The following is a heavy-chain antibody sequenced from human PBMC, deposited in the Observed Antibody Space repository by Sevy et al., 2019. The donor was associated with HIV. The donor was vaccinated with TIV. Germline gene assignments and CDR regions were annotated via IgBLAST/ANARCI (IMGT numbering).Heavy chain of an antibody. J-gene: IGHJ4*02. D-gene: IGHD6-19*01. CDR1: GFTFSSYG. CDR3: AGDRKDSSGWKDTAPKYFDY. V-gene: IGHV3-33*01. Sequence: GGSLRLSCAASGFTFSSYGMHWVRQAPGKGLEWVAVIWYDGSNKYYADSVKGRFTISRDNSKNTLYLQMNSLRAEDTAVYYCAGDRKDSSGWKDTAPKYFDYWGQGTLVTVSS. CDR2: IWYDGSNK.